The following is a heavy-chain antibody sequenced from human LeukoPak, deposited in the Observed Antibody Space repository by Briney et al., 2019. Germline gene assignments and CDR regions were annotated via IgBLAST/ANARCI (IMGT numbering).Heavy chain of an antibody. CDR3: ARHAAGKIADADGSGRPYYFDY. J-gene: IGHJ4*02. CDR1: GGSISSSSYY. V-gene: IGHV4-39*01. CDR2: IYYSGST. Sequence: PSETLSLTCTVSGGSISSSSYYWGWIRQPPGKGLEWIGSIYYSGSTYYNPSLKSRVTISVDTSKNQFSLKLSSVTAADTAVYYCARHAAGKIADADGSGRPYYFDYWGQGTLVTVSS. D-gene: IGHD3-10*01.